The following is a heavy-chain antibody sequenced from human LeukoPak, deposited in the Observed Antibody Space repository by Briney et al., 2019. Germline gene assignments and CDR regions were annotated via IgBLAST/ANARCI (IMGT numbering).Heavy chain of an antibody. Sequence: SETLSLTCTVSGGSISSYYWSWIRQPPGKGLEWIGYIYYSGSTNYNPSLKSRVTISVDTSKNQFSLKLSSVTAADTAVYYCASLKGYRFDYWGRGTLVTVSS. V-gene: IGHV4-59*08. J-gene: IGHJ4*02. CDR3: ASLKGYRFDY. CDR2: IYYSGST. CDR1: GGSISSYY. D-gene: IGHD5-18*01.